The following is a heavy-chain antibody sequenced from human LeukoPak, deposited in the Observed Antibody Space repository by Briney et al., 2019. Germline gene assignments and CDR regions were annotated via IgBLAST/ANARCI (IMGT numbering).Heavy chain of an antibody. CDR2: MNPNSGNT. CDR3: ASPRGDSSVFLGY. Sequence: GASVKVSCKASGYTFTSYDINWVRQATGQGLEWMGWMNPNSGNTGYAQKFQGRVTMTRNTSISTAYMELSSLRSEDTAVCYCASPRGDSSVFLGYWGQGTLVTVSS. J-gene: IGHJ4*02. V-gene: IGHV1-8*01. D-gene: IGHD3-22*01. CDR1: GYTFTSYD.